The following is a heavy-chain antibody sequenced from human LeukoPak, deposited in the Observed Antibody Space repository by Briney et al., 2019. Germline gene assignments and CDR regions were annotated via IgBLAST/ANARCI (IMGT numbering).Heavy chain of an antibody. V-gene: IGHV3-66*01. Sequence: GGSLRLSCAASGFTVSSNYMSWVRQAPGKGLEWVSVIYSGGSTYYADSVKGRFTISRDNSKNTLYLQMNSLRAEDTAVYYCTSVIWFGEYTSDYWGQGTLVTVSS. CDR2: IYSGGST. CDR1: GFTVSSNY. CDR3: TSVIWFGEYTSDY. D-gene: IGHD3-10*01. J-gene: IGHJ4*02.